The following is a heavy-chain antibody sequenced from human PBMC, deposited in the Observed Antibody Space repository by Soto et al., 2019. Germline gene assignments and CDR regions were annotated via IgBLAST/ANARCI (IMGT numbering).Heavy chain of an antibody. Sequence: SVKVSCKASGGTFSSYAISWVRQAPGQGLEWMGGIIPIFGTANYAQKFQGRVTITADESTSTAYMELSSLRSEDTAVYYCARDDPDCSGGSCYLNWFDPWGQGTLVTVSS. V-gene: IGHV1-69*13. J-gene: IGHJ5*02. D-gene: IGHD2-15*01. CDR3: ARDDPDCSGGSCYLNWFDP. CDR1: GGTFSSYA. CDR2: IIPIFGTA.